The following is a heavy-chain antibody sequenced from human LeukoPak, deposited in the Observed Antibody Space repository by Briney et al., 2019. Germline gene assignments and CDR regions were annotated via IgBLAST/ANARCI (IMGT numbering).Heavy chain of an antibody. CDR2: ISSNAGNM. CDR3: ARFLSSSYSSLGAYDL. CDR1: RFTFSSYE. Sequence: GGSLRLSCAASRFTFSSYEMNWVRQAPGKGPEWVSYISSNAGNMYYADSVKGRFTISRDNAKSSLYLQMNSLRAEDTAFYYCARFLSSSYSSLGAYDLWGQGTMVHVSS. D-gene: IGHD3-22*01. V-gene: IGHV3-48*03. J-gene: IGHJ3*01.